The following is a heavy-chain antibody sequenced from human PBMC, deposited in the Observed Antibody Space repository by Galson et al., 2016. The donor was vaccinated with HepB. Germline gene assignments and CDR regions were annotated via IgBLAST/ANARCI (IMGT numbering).Heavy chain of an antibody. V-gene: IGHV4-59*01. J-gene: IGHJ5*02. CDR1: GGSISSYS. Sequence: ATLSLTCTVSGGSISSYSWSWIRQPPGKGLEWIGYIYYSGSTNYNPSLKSRVTISVDTSKNQFSLKLSSVTAADTAVYYCASSAGLGRYNEPWGQGTLVTVSS. CDR3: ASSAGLGRYNEP. D-gene: IGHD1-1*01. CDR2: IYYSGST.